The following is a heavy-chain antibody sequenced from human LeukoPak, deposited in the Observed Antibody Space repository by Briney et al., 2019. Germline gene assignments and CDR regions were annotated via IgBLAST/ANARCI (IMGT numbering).Heavy chain of an antibody. CDR1: NYTFTSYA. J-gene: IGHJ4*02. V-gene: IGHV1-69*13. CDR2: IIPIFGTA. CDR3: AREPRVKGGYSYGLHFDY. Sequence: GASVKVSCKASNYTFTSYAISWVRQAPGQGLEWMGGIIPIFGTANYAQKFQGRVTITADESTSTAYMELSSLRSEDTAVYYCAREPRVKGGYSYGLHFDYWGQGTLVTVSS. D-gene: IGHD5-18*01.